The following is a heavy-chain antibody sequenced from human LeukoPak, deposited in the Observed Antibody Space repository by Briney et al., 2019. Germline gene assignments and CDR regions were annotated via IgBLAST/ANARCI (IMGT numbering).Heavy chain of an antibody. CDR2: IYYSGST. CDR1: GGSISSSSFY. CDR3: ASLRSTATHYGDYYYYGMDV. V-gene: IGHV4-39*01. J-gene: IGHJ6*02. Sequence: SETLSLTCTVSGGSISSSSFYWGWIRQPPGKGLEWIGSIYYSGSTYYNPSLKSRVTISVDTSKNQFSLKLSSVTAADTAVYYCASLRSTATHYGDYYYYGMDVWGQGTTVTVSS. D-gene: IGHD4-17*01.